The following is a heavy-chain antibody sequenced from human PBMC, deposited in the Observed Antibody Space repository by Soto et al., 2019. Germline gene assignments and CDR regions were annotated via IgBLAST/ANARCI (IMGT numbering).Heavy chain of an antibody. CDR1: GGSFSGYY. CDR2: INHSGST. Sequence: PSETLSLTCAVYGGSFSGYYWSWIRQPPGKGLEWIGEINHSGSTNYNPSLKSRVTISVDTSKNQFSLKLSSVTAADTAVYYCASCSGYYSIYDAFDIWGQGTMVTVSS. D-gene: IGHD3-22*01. J-gene: IGHJ3*02. CDR3: ASCSGYYSIYDAFDI. V-gene: IGHV4-34*01.